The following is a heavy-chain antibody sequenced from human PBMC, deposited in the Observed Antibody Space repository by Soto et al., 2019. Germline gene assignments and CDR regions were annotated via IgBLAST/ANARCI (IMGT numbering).Heavy chain of an antibody. J-gene: IGHJ6*02. D-gene: IGHD5-12*01. CDR2: INPNSGGT. CDR1: EYTFTGYY. CDR3: ARTALRDGYNYYYGMDV. V-gene: IGHV1-2*04. Sequence: ASVKVSCKASEYTFTGYYMHWVRQAPGQGLEWMGWINPNSGGTNYAQKFQGWVTMTRDTSISTAYMELSRLRSDDTAVYYCARTALRDGYNYYYGMDVWGQGTTVTVSS.